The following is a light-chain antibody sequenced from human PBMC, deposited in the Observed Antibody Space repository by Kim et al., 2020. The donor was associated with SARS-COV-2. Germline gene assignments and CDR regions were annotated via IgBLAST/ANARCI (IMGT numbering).Light chain of an antibody. V-gene: IGLV6-57*03. CDR1: SGSIASNY. Sequence: ETISGTRSSGSIASNYVQWYQQRPGSAPPTVIYEDNQRPSGVPDRFSGSIDSSSNSASLTISGLKTEDEADYYCQSYDSSNLNWVFGGGTQLTVL. J-gene: IGLJ3*02. CDR2: EDN. CDR3: QSYDSSNLNWV.